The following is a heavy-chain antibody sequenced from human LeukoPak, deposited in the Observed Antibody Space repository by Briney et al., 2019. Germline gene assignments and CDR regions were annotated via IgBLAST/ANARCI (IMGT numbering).Heavy chain of an antibody. CDR3: ARVPYDFWSGYPGGYNFDY. J-gene: IGHJ4*02. Sequence: SETLSLTCTVSGGSISSSSYYWGWIRQPPGKGLEWIGGIYYSGSTNYNPSLKSRVTMSVDTSKNQFSLKLSSVTAADAAVYYCARVPYDFWSGYPGGYNFDYWGQGTLVTVSS. V-gene: IGHV4-39*07. CDR2: IYYSGST. D-gene: IGHD3-3*01. CDR1: GGSISSSSYY.